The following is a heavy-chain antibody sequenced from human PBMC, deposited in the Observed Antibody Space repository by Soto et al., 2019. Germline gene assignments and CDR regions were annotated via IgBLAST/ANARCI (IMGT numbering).Heavy chain of an antibody. J-gene: IGHJ6*02. CDR2: ISYDGSNK. V-gene: IGHV3-30-3*01. Sequence: GGSLRLSCAASGFTFSSYAMHWVRQAPGKGLEWVAVISYDGSNKYYADSVKGRFTISRDNSKNTLYLQMNSLRAEDPAVYYCARDSGYGMDVWGQGTTVTVSS. CDR3: ARDSGYGMDV. CDR1: GFTFSSYA.